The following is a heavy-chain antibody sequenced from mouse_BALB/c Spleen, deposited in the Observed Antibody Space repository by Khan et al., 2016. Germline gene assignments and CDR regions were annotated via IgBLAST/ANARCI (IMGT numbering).Heavy chain of an antibody. CDR3: ARDNYGYGPWYFDV. CDR1: GFSLTGYG. Sequence: QLQLEESGPGLVAPSQSLSITCTVSGFSLTGYGVNWVRQPPGKGLEWLGMIWGDGSTDYNSALKSRLSISKDNSKSQVFLKMNSLQTDDTARYYCARDNYGYGPWYFDVWGAGTTVTVSS. D-gene: IGHD1-2*01. J-gene: IGHJ1*01. V-gene: IGHV2-6-7*01. CDR2: IWGDGST.